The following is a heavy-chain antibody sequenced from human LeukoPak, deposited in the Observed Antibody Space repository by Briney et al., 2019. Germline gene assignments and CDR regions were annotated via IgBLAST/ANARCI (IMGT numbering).Heavy chain of an antibody. CDR1: GFTFSSYW. CDR3: ARATYSGSYWADWDYFDY. J-gene: IGHJ4*02. CDR2: IKRDGSEK. V-gene: IGHV3-7*01. Sequence: GGSLRLSCAASGFTFSSYWMSWVRQAPGKGLEWVANIKRDGSEKYYVDSVKGRFTISRDNAKNSLYLQMNSLRAEDTAVYYCARATYSGSYWADWDYFDYWGQGTLVTVSS. D-gene: IGHD1-26*01.